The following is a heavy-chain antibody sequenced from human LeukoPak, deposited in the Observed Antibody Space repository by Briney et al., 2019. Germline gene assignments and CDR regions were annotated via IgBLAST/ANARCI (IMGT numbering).Heavy chain of an antibody. CDR2: INHSGST. V-gene: IGHV4-34*01. D-gene: IGHD3-22*01. CDR3: ARGRRYYDSSGYEANWFDP. CDR1: GGSFSGYY. J-gene: IGHJ5*02. Sequence: SETLSLTCAVYGGSFSGYYWSWIRRPPGKGLEWIGEINHSGSTNYNPSLKSRVTISVDTSKNQFSLKLSSVTTAETAVYYCARGRRYYDSSGYEANWFDPWGQGTLVTVSS.